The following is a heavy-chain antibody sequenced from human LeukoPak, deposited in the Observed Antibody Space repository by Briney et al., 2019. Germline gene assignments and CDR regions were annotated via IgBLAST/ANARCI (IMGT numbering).Heavy chain of an antibody. CDR1: GYTFTGYY. J-gene: IGHJ6*03. CDR3: ARDGYSSSWMSYYMDV. V-gene: IGHV1-2*02. Sequence: GASVKVSCKASGYTFTGYYMFWVRQAPGQGLEWMGWINPNSGGTNYAQKFQGRVTMTRDTSISTAYMELSRLRSDGTAVYYCARDGYSSSWMSYYMDVWGKGTTVTVSS. CDR2: INPNSGGT. D-gene: IGHD6-13*01.